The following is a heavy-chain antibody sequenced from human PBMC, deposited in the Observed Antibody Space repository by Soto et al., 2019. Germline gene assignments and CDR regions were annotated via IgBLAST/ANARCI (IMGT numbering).Heavy chain of an antibody. Sequence: PWGTLRLSCAASGFTFSSYAMHWVRQAPGKGVEWVVVISYDGSNKYYADSVKGRFTISRDNSKNTLYLQMNSLRAEDTAVYYCARDSFSSTGLDYWGQGTLVTVSS. J-gene: IGHJ4*02. V-gene: IGHV3-30-3*01. CDR1: GFTFSSYA. D-gene: IGHD2-2*01. CDR2: ISYDGSNK. CDR3: ARDSFSSTGLDY.